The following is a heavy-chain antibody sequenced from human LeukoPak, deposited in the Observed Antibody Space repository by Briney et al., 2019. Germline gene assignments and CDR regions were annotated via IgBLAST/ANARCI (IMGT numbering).Heavy chain of an antibody. D-gene: IGHD6-6*01. Sequence: PGGSLRLSCAASGFSFRSYGMHWVRQAPGKGLEYVAAISSNGGSTDNANSVKGRFTISRDNPKNTLYLQMGSLRAEDMAVYYCARISSSYDYDYWGQGTLVTVSS. CDR2: ISSNGGST. CDR3: ARISSSYDYDY. V-gene: IGHV3-64*01. CDR1: GFSFRSYG. J-gene: IGHJ4*02.